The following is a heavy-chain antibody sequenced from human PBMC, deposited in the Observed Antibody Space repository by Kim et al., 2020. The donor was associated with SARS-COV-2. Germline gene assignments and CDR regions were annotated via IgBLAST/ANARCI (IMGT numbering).Heavy chain of an antibody. V-gene: IGHV3-30*07. Sequence: VKGRFTLPRDNSKNTLYLQMNSLRAEDTAVYYCATRSRRRAAAGTGGGGYWGQGTLVTVSS. D-gene: IGHD6-13*01. J-gene: IGHJ4*02. CDR3: ATRSRRRAAAGTGGGGY.